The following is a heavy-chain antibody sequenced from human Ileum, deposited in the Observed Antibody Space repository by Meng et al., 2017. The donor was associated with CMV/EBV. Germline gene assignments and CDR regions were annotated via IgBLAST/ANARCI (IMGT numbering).Heavy chain of an antibody. J-gene: IGHJ6*02. V-gene: IGHV6-1*01. Sequence: SQTLSLTCVISGDGVSNNNGAWNWIRQSPSRGLEWLGRTYFRSKWYYDYAISVKSRISITPDTSKNLFFLHLKSVTPEDTAVYYCARGLPNYYESGMDVRGQGTTVTVSS. CDR1: GDGVSNNNGA. CDR3: ARGLPNYYESGMDV. CDR2: TYFRSKWYY. D-gene: IGHD2-21*02.